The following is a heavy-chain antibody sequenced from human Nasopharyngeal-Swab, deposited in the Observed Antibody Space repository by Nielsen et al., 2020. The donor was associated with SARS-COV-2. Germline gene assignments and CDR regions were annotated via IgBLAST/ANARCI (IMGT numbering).Heavy chain of an antibody. J-gene: IGHJ6*02. CDR3: AITLPQNFCMNV. D-gene: IGHD1-7*01. CDR2: INNDGSST. Sequence: GGSLRPSCASSGFPSGNSWWHWSRKAPGKGLVWVSRINNDGSSTTDADSEKGRFTISRDNAKNTVYLQMNSLRADETAVYYCAITLPQNFCMNVWGQGTTVTVSS. CDR1: GFPSGNSW. V-gene: IGHV3-74*03.